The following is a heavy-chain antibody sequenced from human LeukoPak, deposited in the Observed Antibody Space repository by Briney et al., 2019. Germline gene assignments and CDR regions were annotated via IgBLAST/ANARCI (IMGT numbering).Heavy chain of an antibody. CDR3: ASSEKGWELLGGFAFDI. CDR1: GFTFSSYW. J-gene: IGHJ3*02. V-gene: IGHV3-7*01. D-gene: IGHD1-26*01. Sequence: PGGSLRLSCAASGFTFSSYWMSWVRQAPGKGLEWVANIKQDGSEKYYVDSVKGRFTISRDNAKNSLYLQMNSLRAEDTAVYYCASSEKGWELLGGFAFDIWGQGTMVTVSS. CDR2: IKQDGSEK.